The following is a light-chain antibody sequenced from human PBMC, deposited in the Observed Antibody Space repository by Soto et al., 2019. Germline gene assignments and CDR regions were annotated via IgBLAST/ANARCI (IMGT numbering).Light chain of an antibody. J-gene: IGLJ3*02. CDR3: SSYTSTNSWV. CDR2: DVS. V-gene: IGLV2-14*01. Sequence: QSALTQSASVSGSPGQSITISCTGTSSDVGGYNYVSWYQQHPGKAPKLIIYDVSNRPSGVSTRFSRSKSGNTASLTISGLQAEDEADYSCSSYTSTNSWVFGGGTKVTVL. CDR1: SSDVGGYNY.